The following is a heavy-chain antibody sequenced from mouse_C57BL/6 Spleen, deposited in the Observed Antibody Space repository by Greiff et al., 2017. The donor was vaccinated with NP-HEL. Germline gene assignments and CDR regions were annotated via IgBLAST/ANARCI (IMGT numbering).Heavy chain of an antibody. V-gene: IGHV1-80*01. CDR1: GYAFSSYW. Sequence: QVQLQQSGAELVKPGASVKISCKASGYAFSSYWMNWVKQRPGKGLEWIGQIYPGDGDTNYNGKFKGKATLTADKSSSTAYMQLSSLTSEDSAVYFCAREDSNRDYAMDYWGQGTSVTVSS. CDR2: IYPGDGDT. J-gene: IGHJ4*01. D-gene: IGHD2-5*01. CDR3: AREDSNRDYAMDY.